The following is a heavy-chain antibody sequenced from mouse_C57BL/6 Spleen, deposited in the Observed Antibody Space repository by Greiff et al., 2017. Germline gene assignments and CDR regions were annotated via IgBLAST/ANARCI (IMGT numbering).Heavy chain of an antibody. CDR1: GYSITSGYY. V-gene: IGHV3-6*01. CDR2: ISYDGSN. J-gene: IGHJ2*01. CDR3: ARDTTVVSLDY. Sequence: VQLQQSGPGLVKPSQSLSLTCSVTGYSITSGYYWNWIRQFPGNKLEWMGYISYDGSNNYNPSLKNRISITRDTSKNQFFLKLNSVTTEDTATYYCARDTTVVSLDYWGQGTTLTVSS. D-gene: IGHD1-1*01.